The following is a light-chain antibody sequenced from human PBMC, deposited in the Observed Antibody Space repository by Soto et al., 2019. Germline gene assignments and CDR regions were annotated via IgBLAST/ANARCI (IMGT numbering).Light chain of an antibody. V-gene: IGKV1-39*01. Sequence: DIQMTQSPSSLSASVGDRVTITCRASQSIGTSVYWYQQKTGRAPKLLIYAASTLQSVFPSRFSGSRSGTDFTLTIVSLQPEDFASYSCQQAYLAPHTFGQGTNLEI. CDR1: QSIGTS. CDR3: QQAYLAPHT. CDR2: AAS. J-gene: IGKJ2*01.